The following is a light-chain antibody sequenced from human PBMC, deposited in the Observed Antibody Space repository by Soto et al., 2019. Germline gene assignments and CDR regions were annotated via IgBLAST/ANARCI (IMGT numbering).Light chain of an antibody. V-gene: IGKV1-39*01. CDR1: QSISGY. Sequence: IQMTQSPSALSASVGDRVTITCRASQSISGYLTWLQQKPGKAPKLLIHGAFRLRSGVPSRFSGSGSGTDFTLTISSLQPEDFATYYCQQTFKTPLTFGGGTKVDIK. CDR3: QQTFKTPLT. CDR2: GAF. J-gene: IGKJ4*01.